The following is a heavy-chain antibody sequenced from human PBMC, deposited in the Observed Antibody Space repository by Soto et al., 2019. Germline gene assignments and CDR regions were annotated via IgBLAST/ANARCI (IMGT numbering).Heavy chain of an antibody. CDR2: INPSGGST. J-gene: IGHJ4*02. CDR3: ARTGKPGSNIFDY. V-gene: IGHV1-46*01. CDR1: GYTFTSYY. Sequence: ASVQFSCNASGYTFTSYYMHWVRQSPGQGLEWMGIINPSGGSTSYAQKFQGRVTMTRDTSTSTVYMELSSLRSEDTAVYYCARTGKPGSNIFDYWGQGTLVTVSS.